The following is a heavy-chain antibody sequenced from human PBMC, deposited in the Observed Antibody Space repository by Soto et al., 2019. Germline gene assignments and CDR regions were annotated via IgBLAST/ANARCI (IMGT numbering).Heavy chain of an antibody. J-gene: IGHJ6*02. CDR3: AKDHHDILTGSYYYYYYGMAV. Sequence: PGGSLRLSCAASGFTFSSYGMHWVRQAPGKGLEWVAVISYDGSNKYYADSVKGRFTISRDNSKNTLYLQMNSLRAEDTAVYYCAKDHHDILTGSYYYYYYGMAVWGQGTTVTVSS. CDR2: ISYDGSNK. V-gene: IGHV3-30*18. CDR1: GFTFSSYG. D-gene: IGHD3-9*01.